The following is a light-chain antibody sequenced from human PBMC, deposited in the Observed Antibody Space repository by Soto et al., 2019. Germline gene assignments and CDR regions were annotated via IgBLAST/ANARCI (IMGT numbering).Light chain of an antibody. Sequence: HVTHFPSTLSASVVDRVTITCRASQNIYTWLAWYQQKPGTAPKLLIHTASTLDSGVPSRFSGTGLGTEFTLTISGLQPEDSATYYCQQYERYSTFGQGTKVDIK. V-gene: IGKV1-5*03. CDR2: TAS. J-gene: IGKJ1*01. CDR3: QQYERYST. CDR1: QNIYTW.